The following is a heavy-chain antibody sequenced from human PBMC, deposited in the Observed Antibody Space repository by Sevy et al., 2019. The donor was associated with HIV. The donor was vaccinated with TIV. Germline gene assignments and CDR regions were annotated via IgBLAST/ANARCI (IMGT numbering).Heavy chain of an antibody. V-gene: IGHV3-30-3*01. D-gene: IGHD3-22*01. J-gene: IGHJ4*02. CDR3: ARDLGYESTGYLPLFDN. CDR1: GFTFSTHA. Sequence: GGSLRLSCAASGFTFSTHAMHWVRQAPGKGLEWVAIISYDGNIEYYPDSVKGRFTISRDDSKNTLYLQMNSLRSEDTALYYCARDLGYESTGYLPLFDNWGQGTLVTVS. CDR2: ISYDGNIE.